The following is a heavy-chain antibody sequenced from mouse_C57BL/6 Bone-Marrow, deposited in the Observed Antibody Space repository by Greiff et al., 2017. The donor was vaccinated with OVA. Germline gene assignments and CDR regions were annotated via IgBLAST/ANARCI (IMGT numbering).Heavy chain of an antibody. CDR3: ARYKGRVAVDYFDY. Sequence: EVKLEESGGGLVQPGDSLSLSCAASGFTFTNYYMSWVRQPPGKALEWLAFIRNKPNGSTTEYSASVKGRFTISRDNSQSFLYLQMNAMRAEDSATYYCARYKGRVAVDYFDYWGQGTALTVSS. D-gene: IGHD1-1*01. J-gene: IGHJ2*01. CDR1: GFTFTNYY. V-gene: IGHV7-3*01. CDR2: IRNKPNGSTT.